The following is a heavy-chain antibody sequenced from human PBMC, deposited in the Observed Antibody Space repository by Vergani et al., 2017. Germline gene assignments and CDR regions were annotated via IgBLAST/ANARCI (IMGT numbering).Heavy chain of an antibody. Sequence: QVQLVQSGAEVKKPGSSVKVSCKASGGTFSSYAISWVRQAPGQGLEWMGWISTYNGNTNYAQKFQGRVTMTTDTSTSTAYMELRSLRSDDTAVYYCARDRSHGGDSDFDYWGQGTLVTVSS. V-gene: IGHV1-18*01. J-gene: IGHJ4*02. CDR3: ARDRSHGGDSDFDY. D-gene: IGHD4-23*01. CDR2: ISTYNGNT. CDR1: GGTFSSYA.